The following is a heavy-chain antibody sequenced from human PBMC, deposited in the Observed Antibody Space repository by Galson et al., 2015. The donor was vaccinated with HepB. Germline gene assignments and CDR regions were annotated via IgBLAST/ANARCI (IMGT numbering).Heavy chain of an antibody. J-gene: IGHJ4*02. CDR2: ISWNNGSI. V-gene: IGHV3-9*01. CDR3: AKGGGFLPLYYFDY. Sequence: SLRLSCATSGFTFDDYAMHWVRQAPGKGLGWVSGISWNNGSIGYADSVKGRFTISRDNAKSSLYLQMNSLRAEDTALYYCAKGGGFLPLYYFDYWGQGTLVTVSS. D-gene: IGHD3-3*01. CDR1: GFTFDDYA.